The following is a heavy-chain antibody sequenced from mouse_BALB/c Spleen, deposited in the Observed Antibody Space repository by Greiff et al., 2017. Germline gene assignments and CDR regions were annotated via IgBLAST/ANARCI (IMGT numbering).Heavy chain of an antibody. CDR2: IWGDGST. V-gene: IGHV2-6-7*01. CDR1: GFSLTGYG. D-gene: IGHD1-1*01. CDR3: ARGYYYGSRGYYFDY. Sequence: VKLVESGPGLVAPSQSLSITCTVSGFSLTGYGVNWVRQPPGKGLEWLGMIWGDGSTDYNSALKSRLSISKDNSKSQVFLKMNSLQTDDTARYYCARGYYYGSRGYYFDYWGQGTTLTVSS. J-gene: IGHJ2*01.